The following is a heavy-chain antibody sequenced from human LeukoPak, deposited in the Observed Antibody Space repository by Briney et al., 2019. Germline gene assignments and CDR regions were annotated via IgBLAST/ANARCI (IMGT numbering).Heavy chain of an antibody. Sequence: SETLSLTCTVSGGSISSYYWSWIRQPPGKGLEWIGSIYYSGSTYYNPSLKSRVIISVDTSKNQFSLSLSSVTAADTAVYYCARWEVRLNAFEMWGQGTMVTVSS. D-gene: IGHD3-10*01. J-gene: IGHJ3*02. CDR2: IYYSGST. CDR1: GGSISSYY. CDR3: ARWEVRLNAFEM. V-gene: IGHV4-39*07.